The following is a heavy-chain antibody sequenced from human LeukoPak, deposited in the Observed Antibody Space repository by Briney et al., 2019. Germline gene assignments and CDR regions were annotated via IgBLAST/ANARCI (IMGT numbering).Heavy chain of an antibody. CDR1: GGSFSGHY. V-gene: IGHV4-34*01. Sequence: SETLSLTCAAYGGSFSGHYWTWIRQAPGKGLEWIGESTHTGSTNYNPSLKSRVTISVDTSKNQFSLKLPSVSAADTAVYHCARGRTGAAALDFWGPGTLVTVSS. CDR2: STHTGST. D-gene: IGHD2-2*01. CDR3: ARGRTGAAALDF. J-gene: IGHJ4*02.